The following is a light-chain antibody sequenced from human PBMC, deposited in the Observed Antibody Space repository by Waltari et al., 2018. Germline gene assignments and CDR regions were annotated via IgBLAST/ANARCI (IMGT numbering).Light chain of an antibody. V-gene: IGKV3-11*01. CDR1: QSVRKY. Sequence: EIVLTQSQATLSLSPGERATLSCRASQSVRKYLAWYQQKPGQAPRLLIYDTSNRETGIPARFTGSGSGTDFALTISNVEPEDFAVYYCQQRNDWPLTFGGGTKVEIK. J-gene: IGKJ4*02. CDR2: DTS. CDR3: QQRNDWPLT.